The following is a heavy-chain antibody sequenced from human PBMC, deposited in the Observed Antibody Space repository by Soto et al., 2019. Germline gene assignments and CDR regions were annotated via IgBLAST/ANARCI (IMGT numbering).Heavy chain of an antibody. V-gene: IGHV3-43*01. CDR1: GFTFDDYT. CDR2: ISWDGGST. Sequence: PGGSLRLSCAASGFTFDDYTMHWVRQAPGKGLEWVSLISWDGGSTYYADSVKGRFTISRDNSKNSLYLQMNSLRTEDTALYYCAKSRTFEDWFDPWGQGTLVTVSS. CDR3: AKSRTFEDWFDP. J-gene: IGHJ5*02.